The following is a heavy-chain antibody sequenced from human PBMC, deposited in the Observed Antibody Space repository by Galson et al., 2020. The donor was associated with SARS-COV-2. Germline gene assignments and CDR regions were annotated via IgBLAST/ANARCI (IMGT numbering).Heavy chain of an antibody. CDR1: ENSVSSGYY. D-gene: IGHD4-17*01. CDR2: IYHDGTT. Sequence: SETLSLTCTVSENSVSSGYYWGWIRQPPGKGLEWIGAIYHDGTTYYNQSLKRRVTISVDTSKNQFSLRVSSVTAADTAVYHCARTSHYGDYAAAFSVWGQGTLVTVSS. V-gene: IGHV4-38-2*02. CDR3: ARTSHYGDYAAAFSV. J-gene: IGHJ4*02.